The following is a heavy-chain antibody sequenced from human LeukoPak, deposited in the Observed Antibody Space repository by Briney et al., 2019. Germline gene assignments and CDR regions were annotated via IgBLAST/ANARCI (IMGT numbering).Heavy chain of an antibody. CDR2: IRSKANSYAT. D-gene: IGHD6-6*01. CDR1: GFTFSGSA. J-gene: IGHJ4*02. V-gene: IGHV3-73*01. Sequence: PGGSLRLSCAASGFTFSGSAMHWVRQASGKGLEWVGRIRSKANSYATAYAASVKGRFTISRDDSKNTAYLQMNSLKAEDTAVYFCTSGGSSSAKDYWGQGTLVTVSS. CDR3: TSGGSSSAKDY.